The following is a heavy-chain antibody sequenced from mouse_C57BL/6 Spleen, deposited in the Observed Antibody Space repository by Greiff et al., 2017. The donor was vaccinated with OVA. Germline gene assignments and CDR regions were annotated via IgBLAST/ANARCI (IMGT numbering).Heavy chain of an antibody. CDR2: IHPNSGST. Sequence: QVQLQQPGAELVKPGASVKLSCKASGYTFTSYWMHWVKQRPGPGLEWIGMIHPNSGSTNYNEKFKSKATLTVDKSSSTAYMQLSSLTSEDSAVYYCARTERGYFDVWGTGTTVTVSS. J-gene: IGHJ1*03. CDR3: ARTERGYFDV. V-gene: IGHV1-64*01. CDR1: GYTFTSYW.